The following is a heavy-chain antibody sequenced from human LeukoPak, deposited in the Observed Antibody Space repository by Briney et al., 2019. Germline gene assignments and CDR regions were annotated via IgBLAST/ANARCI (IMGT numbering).Heavy chain of an antibody. Sequence: SETLSLTCTVSGASFSSSSYYWVWVRQPPGKGLEWIGSINYSETTYYRPSLKSRVTISVDTSKNQFSLNQISVTAADTAVYYCARLSTAVAGNLFDYWGQGTLVTVSS. CDR2: INYSETT. V-gene: IGHV4-39*07. J-gene: IGHJ4*02. D-gene: IGHD6-19*01. CDR3: ARLSTAVAGNLFDY. CDR1: GASFSSSSYY.